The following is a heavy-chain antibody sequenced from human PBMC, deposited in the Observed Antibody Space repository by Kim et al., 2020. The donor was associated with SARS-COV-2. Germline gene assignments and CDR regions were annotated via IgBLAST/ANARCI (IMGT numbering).Heavy chain of an antibody. Sequence: GRFTISRDNSKNTLYLQMNSLRAEDTAVYYCAKPPGPGAIFSPGGRYFDLWGRGTLVTVSS. D-gene: IGHD3-9*01. CDR3: AKPPGPGAIFSPGGRYFDL. V-gene: IGHV3-23*01. J-gene: IGHJ2*01.